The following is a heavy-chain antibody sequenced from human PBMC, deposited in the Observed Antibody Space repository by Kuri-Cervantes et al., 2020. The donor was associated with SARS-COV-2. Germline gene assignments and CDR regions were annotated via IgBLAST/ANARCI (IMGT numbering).Heavy chain of an antibody. J-gene: IGHJ3*02. V-gene: IGHV1-69*06. CDR1: GGTFSSYA. CDR2: IIPIFGTA. Sequence: SVKVSCKASGGTFSSYAISWVRQAPGQGLEWMGGIIPIFGTANYAQQFQGRVTITADKSTSTAYMELSSLRSEDTAVYYCASLDLYGAFDIWGQGTMVTVSS. D-gene: IGHD3-10*01. CDR3: ASLDLYGAFDI.